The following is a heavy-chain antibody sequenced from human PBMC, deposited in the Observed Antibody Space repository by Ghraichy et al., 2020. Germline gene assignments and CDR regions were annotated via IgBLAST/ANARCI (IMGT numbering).Heavy chain of an antibody. CDR3: TTGGPWVSSSSLPGPDYYYGMDV. CDR2: IKSKTDGGTT. Sequence: GGSLRLSCAASGFTFSNAWMSWVRQAPGKGLEWVGRIKSKTDGGTTDYAAPVKGRFTISRDDSKNTLYLQMNSLKTEDTAVYYCTTGGPWVSSSSLPGPDYYYGMDVWGQGTTVTVSS. J-gene: IGHJ6*02. D-gene: IGHD6-6*01. V-gene: IGHV3-15*01. CDR1: GFTFSNAW.